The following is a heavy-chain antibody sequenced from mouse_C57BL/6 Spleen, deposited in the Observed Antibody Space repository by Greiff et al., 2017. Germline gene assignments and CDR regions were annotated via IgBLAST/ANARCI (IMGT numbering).Heavy chain of an antibody. CDR1: GFTFSDYG. V-gene: IGHV5-17*01. CDR2: ISSGSSTI. J-gene: IGHJ3*01. Sequence: EVQLQESGGGLVKPGGSLKLSCAASGFTFSDYGMHWVRQAPEKGLEWVAYISSGSSTIYYADTVKGRFTISRDNAKNTLFLQMTSLRSEDTAMYYCARPYYSNYFAYWGQGTLVTVSA. CDR3: ARPYYSNYFAY. D-gene: IGHD2-5*01.